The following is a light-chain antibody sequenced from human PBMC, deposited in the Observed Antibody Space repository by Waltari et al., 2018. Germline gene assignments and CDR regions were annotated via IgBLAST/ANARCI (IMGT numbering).Light chain of an antibody. CDR1: GSNIGAGSD. V-gene: IGLV1-40*01. J-gene: IGLJ2*01. CDR2: TNT. CDR3: QSFDTNLSVI. Sequence: QPVLTQPPSVSGAPEQGVTISCTGGGSNIGAGSDGHWYQQFPGTAPKLLIFTNTKRPSGVPDRFSGSRSGASASLAITGLQAEDEGYYYCQSFDTNLSVIFGGGTKLTVL.